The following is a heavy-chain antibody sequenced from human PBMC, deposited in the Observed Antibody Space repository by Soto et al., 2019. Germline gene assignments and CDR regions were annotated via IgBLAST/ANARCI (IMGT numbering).Heavy chain of an antibody. CDR3: ARGYSGYESCDY. V-gene: IGHV1-18*01. Sequence: SVNVSCKASVYTITSYVVRWLSMAPGQGLEWMGWISAYNGNTNYAQKLQGRVTMTTDTSTSTAYMELRSLRSDDSAVYSCARGYSGYESCDYLGQRTLVTVSS. D-gene: IGHD5-12*01. CDR2: ISAYNGNT. J-gene: IGHJ4*02. CDR1: VYTITSYV.